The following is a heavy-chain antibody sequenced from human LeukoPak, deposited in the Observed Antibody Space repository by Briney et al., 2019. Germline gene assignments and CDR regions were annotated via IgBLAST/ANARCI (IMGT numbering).Heavy chain of an antibody. V-gene: IGHV3-30*03. D-gene: IGHD6-19*01. Sequence: GGSLRLSCVASGISFNSHGMHWVRQALGKGLEWVAVIAADGGVKHYADSVKGRFTLSRDNSKNTLYLQMNSLNVEDTAVYYCAREAAWGQWYFDHWGQGTPVTVSS. CDR3: AREAAWGQWYFDH. J-gene: IGHJ4*02. CDR2: IAADGGVK. CDR1: GISFNSHG.